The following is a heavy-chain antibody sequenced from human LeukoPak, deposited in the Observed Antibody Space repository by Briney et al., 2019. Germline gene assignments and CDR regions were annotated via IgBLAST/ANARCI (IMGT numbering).Heavy chain of an antibody. J-gene: IGHJ4*02. CDR3: AGDDSSGYSHY. V-gene: IGHV1-69*08. CDR1: GGTFSSYT. CDR2: IIPILGTA. Sequence: SVKVSCKASGGTFSSYTISWVRQAPGQGLEWMGRIIPILGTANYAQKFQGRVTITADKSTSTAYMELSSLRSEDTAVYYCAGDDSSGYSHYWGQGTLVTVSS. D-gene: IGHD3-22*01.